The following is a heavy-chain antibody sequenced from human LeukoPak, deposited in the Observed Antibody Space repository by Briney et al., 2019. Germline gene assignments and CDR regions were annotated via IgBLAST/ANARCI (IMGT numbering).Heavy chain of an antibody. CDR1: GGSISSYY. J-gene: IGHJ4*02. CDR3: ARDGGAGYSYGYMFDY. D-gene: IGHD5-18*01. CDR2: IHYSGST. Sequence: PSETLSLTCTVSGGSISSYYWSWIRQPPGKGLEWIGYIHYSGSTNYNPSLKSRVTISVDTSKNQFSLKLSSVTAADTAVYYCARDGGAGYSYGYMFDYWGQGTLVTVSS. V-gene: IGHV4-59*01.